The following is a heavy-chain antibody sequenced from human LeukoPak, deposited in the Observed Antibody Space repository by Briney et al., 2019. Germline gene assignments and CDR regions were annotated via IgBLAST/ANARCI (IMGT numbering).Heavy chain of an antibody. J-gene: IGHJ6*02. CDR3: ARGWGAVQGDYFYYYGMDV. D-gene: IGHD3-10*01. CDR1: AGSFSAYY. V-gene: IGHV4-34*01. Sequence: SETLSLTCDVYAGSFSAYYSSWVRQFAGKGREWVGEAIHSGEKNYNTSFQSRVKISVDTSKSQFSLNLTSVTAADTAVYCCARGWGAVQGDYFYYYGMDVWGQGTTVTVSS. CDR2: AIHSGEK.